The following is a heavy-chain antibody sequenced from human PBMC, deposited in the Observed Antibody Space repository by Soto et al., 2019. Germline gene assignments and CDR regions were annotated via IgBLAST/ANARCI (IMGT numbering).Heavy chain of an antibody. V-gene: IGHV2-5*02. J-gene: IGHJ4*02. CDR1: GFSLSTSGVG. CDR3: APYFYGVTDY. CDR2: IYWDDDK. Sequence: QITLKESGPTLVKPTQTLTLTCTFSGFSLSTSGVGVGWIRQPPGKALEWLALIYWDDDKRYSPSLKSRLTTAKDTSKNQVVLTMTNTAPVDTATDYCAPYFYGVTDYWGQGTLVTVSS. D-gene: IGHD4-17*01.